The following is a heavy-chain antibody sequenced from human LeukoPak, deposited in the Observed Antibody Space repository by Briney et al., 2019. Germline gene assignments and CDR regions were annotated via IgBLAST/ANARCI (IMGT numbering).Heavy chain of an antibody. V-gene: IGHV3-30*18. CDR3: AKEYSSSLKDAFDI. CDR1: GFTFSSYG. CDR2: ISYDGSNK. Sequence: GRSLRLSCAASGFTFSSYGMHWVRQAPGKGLEWVAVISYDGSNKYYADSVKGRFTISRDNSKNTLYLQMNSLRAEDTAVYYCAKEYSSSLKDAFDIWGQGTMVTVSS. J-gene: IGHJ3*02. D-gene: IGHD6-13*01.